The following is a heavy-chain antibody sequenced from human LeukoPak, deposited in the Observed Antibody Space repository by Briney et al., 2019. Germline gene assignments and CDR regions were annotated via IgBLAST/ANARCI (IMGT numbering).Heavy chain of an antibody. CDR1: GYTFTGYY. CDR3: ARVLDPEIVGATSGLFM. Sequence: GASVKVSCKASGYTFTGYYMHWVRQAPGQGLEWMGWINPNSGGTNYAQKFQGRVTMTRDTSISTAYMELSRLRSDDTAVYYCARVLDPEIVGATSGLFMWGQGTLVTVSS. CDR2: INPNSGGT. J-gene: IGHJ4*02. D-gene: IGHD1-26*01. V-gene: IGHV1-2*02.